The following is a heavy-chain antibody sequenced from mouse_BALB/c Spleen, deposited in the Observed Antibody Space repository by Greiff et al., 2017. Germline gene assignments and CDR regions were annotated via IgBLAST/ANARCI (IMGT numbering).Heavy chain of an antibody. CDR2: IDPENGNT. CDR1: GFNIKDYY. CDR3: ASPESFAY. Sequence: EVQLVESGAELVRPGALVKLSCKASGFNIKDYYMHWVKQRPEQGLEWIGWIDPENGNTIYDPKFQGKASITADTSSNTAYLQLSSLTSEDTAVYYCASPESFAYWGQGTLVTVSA. V-gene: IGHV14-1*02. J-gene: IGHJ3*01.